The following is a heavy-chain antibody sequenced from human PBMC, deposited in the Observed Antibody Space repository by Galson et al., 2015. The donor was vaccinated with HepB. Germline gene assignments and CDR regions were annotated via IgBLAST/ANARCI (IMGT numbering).Heavy chain of an antibody. CDR3: ARDGRDTEYATFDY. Sequence: SVKVSCKASGYTFNNYGISWVRQAPGQGLERMGWISAHNRITNYAQKFQGRVTVATDTPTSTAYMDLRSLRSDDTAVYYCARDGRDTEYATFDYWGQGSLVTVSS. D-gene: IGHD2-2*01. CDR1: GYTFNNYG. V-gene: IGHV1-18*04. J-gene: IGHJ4*02. CDR2: ISAHNRIT.